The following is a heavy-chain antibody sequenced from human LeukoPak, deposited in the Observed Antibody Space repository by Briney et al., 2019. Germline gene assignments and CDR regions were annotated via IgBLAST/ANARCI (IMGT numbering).Heavy chain of an antibody. CDR1: GFTFSSHW. D-gene: IGHD6-13*01. Sequence: PGGSLRLSCAASGFTFSSHWMSWVRQAPGKGLEWVGNVNQDGNEKYYVDSVKGRFTISRDNAKNSLYLQMNSLRVEDTAVYYCARGGQGSWFVNFWGQGILVTVSS. CDR2: VNQDGNEK. V-gene: IGHV3-7*04. CDR3: ARGGQGSWFVNF. J-gene: IGHJ4*02.